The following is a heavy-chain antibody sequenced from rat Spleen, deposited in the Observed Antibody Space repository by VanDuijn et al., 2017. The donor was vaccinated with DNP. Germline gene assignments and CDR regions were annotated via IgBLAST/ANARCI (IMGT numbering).Heavy chain of an antibody. CDR3: ARLDTYYGYSYYWFFDF. V-gene: IGHV3-1*01. Sequence: VQLQESGPGLVKPSQSLSLTCSVTAYSITTNYWGWIRKFPGNKMEWVGHISYSGSTSYNPSLKSRISITRDTSKNQFFLHLNSVTTEDTATYYCARLDTYYGYSYYWFFDFWGPGTMVTVSS. J-gene: IGHJ1*01. CDR1: AYSITTNY. D-gene: IGHD1-9*01. CDR2: ISYSGST.